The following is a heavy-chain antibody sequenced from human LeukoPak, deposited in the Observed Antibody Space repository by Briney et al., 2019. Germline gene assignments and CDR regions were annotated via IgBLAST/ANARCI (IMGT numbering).Heavy chain of an antibody. Sequence: SETLSLTCTVSGGSISSSSYYWSWIRQPPGKGLEWIGYIYYSGSTNYNPSLKSRVTISVDTSKNQFSLKLSSVTAADTAVYYCARHSSGWYVVWFDPWGQGTLVTVSS. V-gene: IGHV4-61*01. D-gene: IGHD6-19*01. CDR1: GGSISSSSYY. CDR3: ARHSSGWYVVWFDP. CDR2: IYYSGST. J-gene: IGHJ5*02.